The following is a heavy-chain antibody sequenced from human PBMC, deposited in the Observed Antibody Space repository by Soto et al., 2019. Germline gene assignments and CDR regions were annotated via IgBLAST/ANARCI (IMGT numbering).Heavy chain of an antibody. Sequence: QVQLQESGPGLVKPSQTLSLTCTVSGGSISSGGYYWSWIRQHPGKGLEWIGYIYYSGGTYYNPSLKSRVTISVDTSKNQFSLKLSSVTAADTAVYYCARDLRFRGFYGMDVWGQGTTVTVSS. CDR1: GGSISSGGYY. CDR3: ARDLRFRGFYGMDV. D-gene: IGHD3-10*01. J-gene: IGHJ6*02. CDR2: IYYSGGT. V-gene: IGHV4-31*03.